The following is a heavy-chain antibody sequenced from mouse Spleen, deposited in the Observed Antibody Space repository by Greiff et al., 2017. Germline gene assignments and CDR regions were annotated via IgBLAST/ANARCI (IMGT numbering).Heavy chain of an antibody. Sequence: EVKLVESGPGLVKPSQSLSLTCSVTGYSITSGYYWNWIRQFPGNKLEWMGYISYDGSNNYNPSLKNRISITRDTSKNQFFLKLNSVTTEDTATYYCARVGGNYTLDYWGQGTTLTVSS. CDR3: ARVGGNYTLDY. V-gene: IGHV3-6*01. D-gene: IGHD2-1*01. J-gene: IGHJ2*01. CDR2: ISYDGSN. CDR1: GYSITSGYY.